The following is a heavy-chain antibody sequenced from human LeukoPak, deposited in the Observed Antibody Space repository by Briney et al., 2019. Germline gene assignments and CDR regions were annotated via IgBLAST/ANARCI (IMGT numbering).Heavy chain of an antibody. CDR1: GYTFTGYY. CDR3: ARIPGSSLGAEYFQH. D-gene: IGHD6-6*01. J-gene: IGHJ1*01. V-gene: IGHV1-2*02. CDR2: INPNSGGT. Sequence: ASVKVSCKASGYTFTGYYMHWVRQAPGQGLEWMGWINPNSGGTNYAQKFQGRVTMTRDTPISTAYMELSRLRSDDTAVYYCARIPGSSLGAEYFQHWGQGTLVTVSS.